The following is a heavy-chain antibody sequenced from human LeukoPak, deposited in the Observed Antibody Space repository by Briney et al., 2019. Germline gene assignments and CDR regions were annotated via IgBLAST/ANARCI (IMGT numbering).Heavy chain of an antibody. D-gene: IGHD2-2*01. CDR1: GYTFTSYG. Sequence: GASVKVSCKASGYTFTSYGISWVRQAPGQGLEWMGWISAYNGNTNYAQKLQGRVTMTTDTSTSTAYMELRSLRSDDTAVYYCARGGYCSSTSCYPYDAFDIWGQGTMVTVFS. V-gene: IGHV1-18*01. CDR2: ISAYNGNT. CDR3: ARGGYCSSTSCYPYDAFDI. J-gene: IGHJ3*02.